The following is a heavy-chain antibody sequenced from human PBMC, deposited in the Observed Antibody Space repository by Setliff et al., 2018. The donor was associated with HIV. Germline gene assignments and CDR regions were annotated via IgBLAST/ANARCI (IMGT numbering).Heavy chain of an antibody. V-gene: IGHV3-74*01. CDR2: INSDGSTT. CDR3: GTYYYGSGKIDY. J-gene: IGHJ4*02. Sequence: GGSLRLSCVASEFTFSDSWMHWVRQVPGQGLVWVSTINSDGSTTYYADSVRGRFTISRDNSKNTLFLQMNSLRAEDTAVYYCGTYYYGSGKIDYWGQGTLVTVSS. CDR1: EFTFSDSW. D-gene: IGHD3-10*01.